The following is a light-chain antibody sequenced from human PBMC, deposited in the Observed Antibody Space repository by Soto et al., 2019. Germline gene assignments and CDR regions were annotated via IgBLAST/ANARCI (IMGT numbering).Light chain of an antibody. CDR2: DAS. Sequence: DIQMTQSPSTLSASVVDRVTITCRASQSISSWLAWFQQKPGKAPKLLIYDASRLESGVPSRFSGSGSGTEFTLTITSLQPDDFATYYCQQFHSYSPTFGQGTKVDIK. CDR3: QQFHSYSPT. V-gene: IGKV1-5*01. CDR1: QSISSW. J-gene: IGKJ1*01.